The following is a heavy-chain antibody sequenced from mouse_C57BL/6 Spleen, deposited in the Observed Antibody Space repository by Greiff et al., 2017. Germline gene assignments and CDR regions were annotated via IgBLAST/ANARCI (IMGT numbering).Heavy chain of an antibody. Sequence: QVQLKEPGAELVKPGASVKLSCKASGYTFTEYTIHWVKQRSGQGLEWIGWFYPGSGSIKYNEKFKDKATLTADKSSSTASMELSRLTSEDSAVYFCARHHYYGSSYYAMDYWGQVTSVTVSS. V-gene: IGHV1-62-2*01. D-gene: IGHD1-1*01. CDR1: GYTFTEYT. CDR2: FYPGSGSI. J-gene: IGHJ4*01. CDR3: ARHHYYGSSYYAMDY.